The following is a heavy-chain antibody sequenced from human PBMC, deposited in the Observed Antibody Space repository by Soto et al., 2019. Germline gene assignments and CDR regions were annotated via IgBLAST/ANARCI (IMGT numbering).Heavy chain of an antibody. J-gene: IGHJ6*02. D-gene: IGHD2-15*01. CDR3: AREVVVAATLYYYYGMDV. V-gene: IGHV3-21*01. CDR1: GFTFSSYS. CDR2: ISSSSSYI. Sequence: EVQLVESRGGLVKPGGSLRLSCAASGFTFSSYSMNWVRQAPGKGLEWVSSISSSSSYIYYADSVKGRFTISRDNAKNSLYLQMNSLRAEDTAVYYCAREVVVAATLYYYYGMDVWGQGTTVTVSS.